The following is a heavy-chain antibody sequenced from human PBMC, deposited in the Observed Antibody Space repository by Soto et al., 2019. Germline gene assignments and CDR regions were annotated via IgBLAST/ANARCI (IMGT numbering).Heavy chain of an antibody. D-gene: IGHD1-7*01. V-gene: IGHV4-30-4*01. Sequence: SENLCDTYSDYGCAISNGDYYWSWIRQPPGKGLEWIGYIYYSGSTYYNPSLKSRVTLSVDTSKNQFSLKLSSVTAADTAVYYCARSELELRIWGQG. CDR2: IYYSGST. CDR1: GCAISNGDYY. CDR3: ARSELELRI. J-gene: IGHJ1*01.